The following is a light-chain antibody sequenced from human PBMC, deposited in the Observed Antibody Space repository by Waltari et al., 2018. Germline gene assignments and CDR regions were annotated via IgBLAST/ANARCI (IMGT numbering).Light chain of an antibody. CDR2: VNSDGSH. Sequence: QLVLTQSPSASASLGASVKPTCTLSSGHSSNIIAWLQQQPGKGPRYLMKVNSDGSHRKGDGIPDRFSGSSAGAGRYLTSSSRQAEDEADYYCETGGHGTWVFGGGTKLTVL. CDR3: ETGGHGTWV. CDR1: SGHSSNI. J-gene: IGLJ3*02. V-gene: IGLV4-69*01.